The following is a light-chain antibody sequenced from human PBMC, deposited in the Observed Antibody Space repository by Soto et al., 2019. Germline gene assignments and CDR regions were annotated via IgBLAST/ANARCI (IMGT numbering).Light chain of an antibody. J-gene: IGKJ1*01. CDR2: KAS. V-gene: IGKV1-5*03. CDR3: QQYNVHSPWT. CDR1: QSVSTW. Sequence: DIQMTQSASTLSASVGDRVTITCRASQSVSTWLAWYQQKPGKAPHLLIFKASTLESGVPSRFSGSGSGTEFTLTITSLQPDDFATYYCQQYNVHSPWTFGQGTKVEIK.